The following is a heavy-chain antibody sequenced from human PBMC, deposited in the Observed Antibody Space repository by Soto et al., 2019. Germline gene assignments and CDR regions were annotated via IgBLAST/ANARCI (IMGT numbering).Heavy chain of an antibody. CDR3: ARGTEYSSSPVSDFDY. D-gene: IGHD6-6*01. Sequence: EVQLVESGGGLVKPGGSLRLSCAASGFTFSSYSMNWVRQAPGKGLEWVSSISSSSSYIYYADSVKGRFTISRDNAKNSLYLQMNSLRAEDTAVYYCARGTEYSSSPVSDFDYWGQGPLVTVSS. CDR1: GFTFSSYS. V-gene: IGHV3-21*01. CDR2: ISSSSSYI. J-gene: IGHJ4*02.